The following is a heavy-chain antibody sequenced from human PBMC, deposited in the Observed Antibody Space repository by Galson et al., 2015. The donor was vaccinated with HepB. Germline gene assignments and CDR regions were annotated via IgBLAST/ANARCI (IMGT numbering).Heavy chain of an antibody. D-gene: IGHD6-19*01. V-gene: IGHV4-4*07. CDR2: IYSGGST. CDR1: GGSISTYY. J-gene: IGHJ4*02. CDR3: ARCFRPVAGTQNYYFDY. Sequence: SETLSLTCTVSGGSISTYYWSWIRQPAGKGLEWIGHIYSGGSTTYNPSVKSRLTMSVDTSKKQFSLKLSSVTAADTAVYYCARCFRPVAGTQNYYFDYWGQGTLITVSS.